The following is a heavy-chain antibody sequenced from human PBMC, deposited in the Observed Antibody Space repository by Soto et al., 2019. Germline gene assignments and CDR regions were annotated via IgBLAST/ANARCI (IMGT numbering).Heavy chain of an antibody. D-gene: IGHD2-21*02. V-gene: IGHV1-3*05. Sequence: QVQLVQSGAEEKKPGASVKVSCKASGYTFTSYAMHWVRQAPGQRLERMGWINGGNGNTKYSQKFQARVTITRDTSASTAYMELSSLRSEDTAVYYCERSIVVVTALDYWGQGTLVTVSS. J-gene: IGHJ4*02. CDR2: INGGNGNT. CDR3: ERSIVVVTALDY. CDR1: GYTFTSYA.